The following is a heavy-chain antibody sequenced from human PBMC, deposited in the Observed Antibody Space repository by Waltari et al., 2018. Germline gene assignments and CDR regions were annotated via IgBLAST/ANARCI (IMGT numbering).Heavy chain of an antibody. Sequence: QVQLVQSRAEVKKPGASVKVSCKVSGYTLTELSMHWVRQAPGKGLEWMGGVDPEDGETIYAQKFQGRVTMTEDTSTDTAYMELSSLRSEDTAVYYCATDLRLGQYFDYWGQGTLVTVSS. CDR1: GYTLTELS. J-gene: IGHJ4*02. CDR3: ATDLRLGQYFDY. V-gene: IGHV1-24*01. D-gene: IGHD6-19*01. CDR2: VDPEDGET.